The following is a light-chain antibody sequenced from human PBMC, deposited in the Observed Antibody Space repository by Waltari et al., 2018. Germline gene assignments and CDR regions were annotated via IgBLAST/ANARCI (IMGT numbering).Light chain of an antibody. CDR2: GNN. J-gene: IGLJ2*01. CDR1: TSNIGAGHD. Sequence: QSVLTQPPSVSGTPGQRVTISCSGSTSNIGAGHDAPWYHHLPGTAPKPLIYGNNNRPSGVPDRFSGPKSGTSASLAITGLQADDEADYFCQSFDNMLSGGVVFGGGTKLAVL. V-gene: IGLV1-40*01. CDR3: QSFDNMLSGGVV.